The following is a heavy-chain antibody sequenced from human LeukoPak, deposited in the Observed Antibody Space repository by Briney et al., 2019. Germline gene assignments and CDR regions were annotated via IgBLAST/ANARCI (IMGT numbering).Heavy chain of an antibody. CDR1: GGSFSGYY. J-gene: IGHJ4*02. CDR3: ARVYSGYDYGSPRAFDY. D-gene: IGHD5-12*01. Sequence: PSETLSLTCAVYGGSFSGYYWSWIRQPPGKGLEWIGEINHSGSTNYNPSLKSRVTISVDTSKNQFSLKLSSVTAADAAVYYCARVYSGYDYGSPRAFDYWGQGTLVTVSS. V-gene: IGHV4-34*01. CDR2: INHSGST.